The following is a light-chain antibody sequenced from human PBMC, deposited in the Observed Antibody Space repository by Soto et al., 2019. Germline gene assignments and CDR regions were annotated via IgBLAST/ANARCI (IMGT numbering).Light chain of an antibody. J-gene: IGKJ1*01. CDR1: RTVEKNY. Sequence: ENVLTQSPGTLSLSPGERATLSCRASRTVEKNYLAWYQQRPGQAPRLLVDDATRRVAGIPDRFSGSGSGRVFNLTIRRLEPEDFAVYYCQQCATSPRTFGPGTKVEIK. CDR2: DAT. V-gene: IGKV3-20*01. CDR3: QQCATSPRT.